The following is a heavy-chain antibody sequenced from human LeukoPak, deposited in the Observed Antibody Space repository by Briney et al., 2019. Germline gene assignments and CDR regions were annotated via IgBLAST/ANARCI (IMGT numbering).Heavy chain of an antibody. CDR1: GYTFTGYY. D-gene: IGHD5-12*01. V-gene: IGHV1-2*02. Sequence: ASVKVSCKASGYTFTGYYMRWVRQAPEQGLEWMGWINPNSGGTNYAQKFQGRVTMTRDTSISTSYMELSRLRSDDTAVYYCARAWLRLNPYFDYWGQGTLVTVSS. CDR2: INPNSGGT. J-gene: IGHJ4*02. CDR3: ARAWLRLNPYFDY.